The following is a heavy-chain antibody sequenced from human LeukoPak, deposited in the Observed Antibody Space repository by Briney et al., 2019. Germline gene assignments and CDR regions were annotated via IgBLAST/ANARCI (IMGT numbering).Heavy chain of an antibody. V-gene: IGHV4-30-4*01. CDR1: GGSISSGDFY. CDR3: ARHRGGLAVAGMDV. Sequence: PSQTLSLTCTVSGGSISSGDFYWSWIRQPPGKGLEWIGYMYYSGSTYYNPSLKSRATISVDTSKNQFSLKLSSVTAADTAVYYCARHRGGLAVAGMDVWGKGTTVTVSS. CDR2: MYYSGST. J-gene: IGHJ6*03. D-gene: IGHD6-19*01.